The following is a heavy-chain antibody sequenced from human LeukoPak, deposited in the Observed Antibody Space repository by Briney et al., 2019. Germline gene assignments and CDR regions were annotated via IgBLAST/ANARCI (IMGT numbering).Heavy chain of an antibody. D-gene: IGHD3-3*01. CDR2: ISAYNGNT. Sequence: GASVKVSCKASGYTFTSYGISWVRQAPGQGLEWMGWISAYNGNTNYAQKLQGRVTMTTDTSTSTAYMELRSLRSDDTAVYYCARDQDFWSGYYYYGTDVWGQGTTVTVSS. J-gene: IGHJ6*02. V-gene: IGHV1-18*01. CDR3: ARDQDFWSGYYYYGTDV. CDR1: GYTFTSYG.